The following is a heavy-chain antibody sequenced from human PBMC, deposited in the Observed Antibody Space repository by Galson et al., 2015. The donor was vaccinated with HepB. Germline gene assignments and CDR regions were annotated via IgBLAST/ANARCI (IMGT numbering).Heavy chain of an antibody. CDR2: IDTDDVK. CDR1: GFTLSTPGMS. D-gene: IGHD2/OR15-2a*01. Sequence: PALVKPTQTLTLTCTFSGFTLSTPGMSVSWIRQPPGKALEWLARIDTDDVKYFSTSLKSRLTLTKDTSNNQAVLTMSNVDPVDTGTYYCEREYYYYGMDVWGQGTTVTVSS. CDR3: EREYYYYGMDV. J-gene: IGHJ6*02. V-gene: IGHV2-70*11.